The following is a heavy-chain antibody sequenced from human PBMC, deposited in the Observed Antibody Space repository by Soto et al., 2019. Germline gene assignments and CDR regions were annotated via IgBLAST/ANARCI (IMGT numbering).Heavy chain of an antibody. CDR3: ATPHYNILTGYPNWFDP. J-gene: IGHJ5*02. CDR1: GGSISGGGYY. Sequence: VQLQESGPGLVKPSQTLSLTCTVSGGSISGGGYYWSWIRQHPGKGLQWIGYIHYSGSTYYNPSLNSRVTRSVDTSPNHFSLKLTSVTVADTAVYYCATPHYNILTGYPNWFDPWGQGTLVTVSS. V-gene: IGHV4-31*03. CDR2: IHYSGST. D-gene: IGHD3-9*01.